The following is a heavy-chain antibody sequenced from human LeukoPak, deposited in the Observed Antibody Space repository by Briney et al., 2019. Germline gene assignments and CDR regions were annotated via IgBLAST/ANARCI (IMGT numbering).Heavy chain of an antibody. CDR2: ISGSGGST. J-gene: IGHJ5*02. CDR3: ARVGAQNWFDP. D-gene: IGHD1-26*01. V-gene: IGHV3-23*01. CDR1: GFTFSSYA. Sequence: GGSLRLSCAASGFTFSSYAMSWVRQAPGKGLEWVSAISGSGGSTYYADSVKGRFTISRDNAKNSLYLQMNSLRAEDTALYHCARVGAQNWFDPWGQGTLVTVSS.